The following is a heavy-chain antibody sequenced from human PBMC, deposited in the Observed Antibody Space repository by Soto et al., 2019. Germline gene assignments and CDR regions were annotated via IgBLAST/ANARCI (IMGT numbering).Heavy chain of an antibody. CDR2: INPNSGGT. CDR1: GYTFTGYY. J-gene: IGHJ6*02. CDR3: ARYPLNAMDV. V-gene: IGHV1-2*04. Sequence: ASVKFSCKASGYTFTGYYMHWVLQAPGQGLEWMGWINPNSGGTNYAQKFQGWVTMTRDTSISTAYVELSRLRSDDTAVYSCARYPLNAMDVWGQGTTVPAP.